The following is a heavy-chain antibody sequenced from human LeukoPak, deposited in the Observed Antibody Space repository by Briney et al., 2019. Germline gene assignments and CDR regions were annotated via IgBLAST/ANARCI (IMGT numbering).Heavy chain of an antibody. J-gene: IGHJ4*02. CDR3: ARGAAADY. Sequence: SETLSLTCTVSGGSISSGDYYWSWIRQPPGKGLEWIGEINHSGSTNYNPSLKSRVTISVDTSKNQFSLKLSSVTAADTAVYYCARGAAADYWGQGTLVTVSS. CDR1: GGSISSGDYY. V-gene: IGHV4-39*07. CDR2: INHSGST. D-gene: IGHD6-13*01.